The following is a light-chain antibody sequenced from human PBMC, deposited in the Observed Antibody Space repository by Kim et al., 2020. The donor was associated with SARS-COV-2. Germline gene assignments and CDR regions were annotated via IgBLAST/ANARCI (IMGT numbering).Light chain of an antibody. J-gene: IGLJ3*02. V-gene: IGLV2-11*01. CDR3: CSYAVSYTL. Sequence: PGQSVTISCTGTSSDVGGYNHVSWYQQHPGKAPKFMIYDVSKRPSGVPDRFSGSKSGNTASLTISGLQAEDEADYYCCSYAVSYTLFGGGTQLTVL. CDR1: SSDVGGYNH. CDR2: DVS.